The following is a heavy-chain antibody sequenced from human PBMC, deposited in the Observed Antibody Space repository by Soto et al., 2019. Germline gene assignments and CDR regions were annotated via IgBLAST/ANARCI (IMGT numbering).Heavy chain of an antibody. J-gene: IGHJ4*02. CDR3: ARASASSMLRGVIIN. V-gene: IGHV4-4*02. CDR1: GGSISSDNW. CDR2: MYHSGNT. D-gene: IGHD3-10*01. Sequence: SETLSLTCAVSGGSISSDNWWSWVRQPPGKGLEWIGEMYHSGNTNYNPSLKSRVTISVDKSKNQFSMKMTSVTAADTALYYCARASASSMLRGVIINWGQGAQVTVSS.